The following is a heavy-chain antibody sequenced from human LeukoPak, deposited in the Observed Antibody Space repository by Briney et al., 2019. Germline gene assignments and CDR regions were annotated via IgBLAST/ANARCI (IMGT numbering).Heavy chain of an antibody. D-gene: IGHD3-3*01. CDR3: AKGHLRFLEWSPFDY. Sequence: GGSLRLSCAASGFTVSSNYMSWVRQAPGKGLEWVSVIYSGGSTYYADSVKGRFTISRDNSKNTLYLQMNSLRAEDTAVYYCAKGHLRFLEWSPFDYWGQGTLVTVSS. J-gene: IGHJ4*02. CDR1: GFTVSSNY. V-gene: IGHV3-53*01. CDR2: IYSGGST.